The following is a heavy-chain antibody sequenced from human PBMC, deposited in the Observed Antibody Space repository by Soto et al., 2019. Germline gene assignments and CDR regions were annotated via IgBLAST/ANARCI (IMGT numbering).Heavy chain of an antibody. D-gene: IGHD6-19*01. CDR3: ANTQAVAGSMDFDY. Sequence: QVQLQESGPGLVKPSGTLSLTCAVSGGSISSSNWWSWVRQPPGKGLEWIGDIYHRGSTNYNPSLKSRVTISVDKSKNQFPLKLSSVTAADTAVYYCANTQAVAGSMDFDYWGQGTLVTVSS. CDR1: GGSISSSNW. J-gene: IGHJ4*02. V-gene: IGHV4-4*02. CDR2: IYHRGST.